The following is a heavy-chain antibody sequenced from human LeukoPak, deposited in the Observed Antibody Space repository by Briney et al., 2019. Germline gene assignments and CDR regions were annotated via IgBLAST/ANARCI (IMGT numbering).Heavy chain of an antibody. V-gene: IGHV1-8*02. Sequence: ASVKVSCKASGYTFRSYGITWVRQAPGQGLEWMGWMNPNSGNTGYAQKFQGRVTMTRNTSISTAYMELSSLRSEDTAVYYCARVAYSSSWYSGSEEGTIVDYWGQGTLVTVSS. D-gene: IGHD6-13*01. CDR3: ARVAYSSSWYSGSEEGTIVDY. J-gene: IGHJ4*02. CDR2: MNPNSGNT. CDR1: GYTFRSYG.